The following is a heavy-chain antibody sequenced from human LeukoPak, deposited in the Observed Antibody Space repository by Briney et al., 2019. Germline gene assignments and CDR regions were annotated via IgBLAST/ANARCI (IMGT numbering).Heavy chain of an antibody. J-gene: IGHJ4*02. D-gene: IGHD3-10*01. CDR1: GFTFDDYA. Sequence: GGSLLLSCAASGFTFDDYAMHWVRPAPGKGLEWVSGISWNSGSIGYADSVKGRFTISGDNAKNSLYLQMNSLRAEDTALYYCAKDKEFYGSGNGPFDYWGQGTLVTVSS. V-gene: IGHV3-9*01. CDR2: ISWNSGSI. CDR3: AKDKEFYGSGNGPFDY.